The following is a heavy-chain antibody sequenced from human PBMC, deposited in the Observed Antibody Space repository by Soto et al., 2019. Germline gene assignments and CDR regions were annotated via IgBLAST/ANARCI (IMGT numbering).Heavy chain of an antibody. J-gene: IGHJ4*02. CDR3: TPIDFWSGHFYFDD. D-gene: IGHD3-3*01. Sequence: GESLKISCAASGFTFSDAWMNWVRQAPGKGLEWVGRIQSKNDGGTSVYAAPVKGRFTISRDDSKNTLYLQMNSLKTEDTAVYYCTPIDFWSGHFYFDDWGQGTPVTVSS. CDR1: GFTFSDAW. V-gene: IGHV3-15*01. CDR2: IQSKNDGGTS.